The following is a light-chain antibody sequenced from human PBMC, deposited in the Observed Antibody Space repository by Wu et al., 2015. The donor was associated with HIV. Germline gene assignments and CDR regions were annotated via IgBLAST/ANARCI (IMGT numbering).Light chain of an antibody. J-gene: IGKJ2*01. Sequence: PGAEPPSPRRASQRVSTFVAWYQHRPGQAPRLVIYGASTGHCIPARFSGSGSETDFTLTISRLEPEDFAVYYCQHYADSPPYTFGQGTKLDIK. CDR1: QRVSTF. V-gene: IGKV3-20*01. CDR2: GAS. CDR3: QHYADSPPYT.